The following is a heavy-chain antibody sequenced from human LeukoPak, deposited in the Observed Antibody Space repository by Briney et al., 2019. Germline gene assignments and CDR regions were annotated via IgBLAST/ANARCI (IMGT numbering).Heavy chain of an antibody. D-gene: IGHD3-10*01. CDR2: ISSSSSYI. V-gene: IGHV3-21*01. J-gene: IGHJ4*02. CDR3: AREKRRFGEFNDY. CDR1: GFTFSSYS. Sequence: GGSLRLSCAASGFTFSSYSMNWVRQAPGKGLEWVSSISSSSSYIYYADSVKGRFTISRDNAKNSLYLQKNSLRAEDTAVYYCAREKRRFGEFNDYWGQGTLVTVSS.